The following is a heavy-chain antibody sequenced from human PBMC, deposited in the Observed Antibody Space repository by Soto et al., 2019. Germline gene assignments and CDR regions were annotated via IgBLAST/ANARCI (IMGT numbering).Heavy chain of an antibody. CDR1: GYTFTRYG. CDR3: ARLISGTYSDWFDP. V-gene: IGHV1-18*04. J-gene: IGHJ5*02. CDR2: ISADNAKT. D-gene: IGHD1-26*01. Sequence: QVPLVQSGAEVKKPGASVMVSCKASGYTFTRYGITWVRQAPGQGLEWMGWISADNAKTKYAQKIEGRVTMTTDTSTSTAYVELRSLRSDDTAVYYCARLISGTYSDWFDPWGQGTLVTVSS.